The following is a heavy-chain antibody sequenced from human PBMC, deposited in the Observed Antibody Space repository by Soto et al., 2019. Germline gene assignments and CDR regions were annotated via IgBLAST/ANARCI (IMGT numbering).Heavy chain of an antibody. J-gene: IGHJ5*02. CDR1: GYTFTSYA. V-gene: IGHV1-18*01. CDR2: ISAYNDNT. D-gene: IGHD3-10*01. CDR3: ARNMVRGVIDWFDP. Sequence: GASVKVSCKASGYTFTSYAISWVRQAPGQGLEWMGWISAYNDNTNYAQKLQGRVTMTTDTSTSTASMELRSLRSDDTAVYYCARNMVRGVIDWFDPWGQGTLVTVSS.